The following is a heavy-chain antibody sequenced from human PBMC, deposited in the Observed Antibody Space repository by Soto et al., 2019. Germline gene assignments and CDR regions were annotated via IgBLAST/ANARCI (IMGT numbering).Heavy chain of an antibody. V-gene: IGHV3-53*01. D-gene: IGHD3-16*01. CDR2: INSDGST. Sequence: EVLLVESGGGLIPPGGSLRLSCAASGFLVNSAYMTWVRQAPGKALEWLSMINSDGSTLYAESVKGRFTISRQSSKIRLVVQMISMRPDGTAMDSCARSRYSFAWGHW. J-gene: IGHJ1*01. CDR3: ARSRYSFAWGH. CDR1: GFLVNSAY.